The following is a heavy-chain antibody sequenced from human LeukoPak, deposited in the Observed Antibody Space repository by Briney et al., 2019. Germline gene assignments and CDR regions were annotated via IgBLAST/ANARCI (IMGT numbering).Heavy chain of an antibody. V-gene: IGHV7-4-1*01. CDR1: GYTFTSYA. Sequence: ASAKASCKASGYTFTSYAISWVRQAPGQGFEWMGWIHTNTGNPTYAQGFTGRFVFSLDTSVSTAYMQIGSLKAEDTAIYYCARGRYCSDGSCYGDYWGQGSLLTVSS. D-gene: IGHD2-15*01. CDR2: IHTNTGNP. J-gene: IGHJ4*02. CDR3: ARGRYCSDGSCYGDY.